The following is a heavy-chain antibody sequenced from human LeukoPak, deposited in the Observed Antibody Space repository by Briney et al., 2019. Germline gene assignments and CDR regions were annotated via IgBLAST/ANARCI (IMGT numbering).Heavy chain of an antibody. CDR2: IWYDGSNK. Sequence: GGSLRLSCAAPGFTFSSYGMHWVRQAPGKGLEWVAVIWYDGSNKYYADSVKGRFTISRDNSKNTLYLQMNSLRAEDTAVYYCAAYGSGSYCVYWGQGTLVTVSS. D-gene: IGHD3-10*01. CDR3: AAYGSGSYCVY. CDR1: GFTFSSYG. J-gene: IGHJ4*02. V-gene: IGHV3-33*01.